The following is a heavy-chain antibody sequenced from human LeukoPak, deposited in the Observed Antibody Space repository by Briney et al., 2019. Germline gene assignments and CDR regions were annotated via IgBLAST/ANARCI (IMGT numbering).Heavy chain of an antibody. CDR2: IIPIFGTA. CDR3: ARAGVGASLRAGDYYYYMDV. CDR1: GGTFSSYA. Sequence: GPSVKLSCKASGGTFSSYAISWGRQAPGQGLEWMGGIIPIFGTANYAQTFQGRVTITSDKSTSTAYMELSSLRSEDTAVYYCARAGVGASLRAGDYYYYMDVWGKGTTVTVSS. V-gene: IGHV1-69*06. D-gene: IGHD1-26*01. J-gene: IGHJ6*03.